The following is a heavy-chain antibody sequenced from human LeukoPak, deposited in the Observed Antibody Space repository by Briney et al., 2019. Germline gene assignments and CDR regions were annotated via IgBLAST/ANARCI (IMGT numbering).Heavy chain of an antibody. CDR2: IYHSGST. CDR1: GYSISSGYY. V-gene: IGHV4-38-2*01. Sequence: PSVTLSLTCAVSGYSISSGYYWGWIRQPPGKGLEWIGSIYHSGSTYYNPSLKSRVTISVDTSKNQFSLKLSSVTAADTAVYYCARGAYSSGWYINEYYFDYWGQGTLVTVSS. CDR3: ARGAYSSGWYINEYYFDY. J-gene: IGHJ4*02. D-gene: IGHD6-19*01.